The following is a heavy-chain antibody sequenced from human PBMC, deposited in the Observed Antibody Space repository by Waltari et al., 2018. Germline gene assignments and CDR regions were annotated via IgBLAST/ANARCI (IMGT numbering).Heavy chain of an antibody. V-gene: IGHV4-59*01. D-gene: IGHD2-21*01. Sequence: QVQLQESGPGLVKPSETLSLSCTVSGASLTTYYGSWIRRPPGKGLEYIGYIHDSGDTNYSPSLRSRVSMSLDTSKNQFSLKISSVTAADSAVYYCARVHGSESPLAWGTDVWGQGTAVTVSS. J-gene: IGHJ6*02. CDR2: IHDSGDT. CDR3: ARVHGSESPLAWGTDV. CDR1: GASLTTYY.